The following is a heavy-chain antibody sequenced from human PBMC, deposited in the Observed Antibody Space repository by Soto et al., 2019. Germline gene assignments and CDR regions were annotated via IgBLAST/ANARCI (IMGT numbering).Heavy chain of an antibody. Sequence: QITLKESGPTLVKPTQTLTLTCTFSGFSLNTNGVAVGWIRQPPRKALEWLGFIYWNDDKRYSPFVDSRLTLTKDTSKNEVVLTMTNMDPADTATYYCARGKYYYHSSDGKNWLDPWGQGTLVTVSS. J-gene: IGHJ5*02. V-gene: IGHV2-5*01. D-gene: IGHD3-22*01. CDR1: GFSLNTNGVA. CDR3: ARGKYYYHSSDGKNWLDP. CDR2: IYWNDDK.